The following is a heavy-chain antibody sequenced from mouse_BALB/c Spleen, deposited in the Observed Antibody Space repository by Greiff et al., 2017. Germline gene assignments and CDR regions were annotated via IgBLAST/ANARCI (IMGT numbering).Heavy chain of an antibody. J-gene: IGHJ4*01. Sequence: EVKLVESGGGLVQPGGSRKLSCAASGFTFSSFGMHWVRQAPEKGLEWVAYISSGSSTIYYADTVKGRFTISRDNPKNTLFLQMTSLRSEDTAMYYCARSFVFTTARGNYAMDYWGQGTSVTVSS. V-gene: IGHV5-17*02. CDR1: GFTFSSFG. CDR2: ISSGSSTI. CDR3: ARSFVFTTARGNYAMDY. D-gene: IGHD1-2*01.